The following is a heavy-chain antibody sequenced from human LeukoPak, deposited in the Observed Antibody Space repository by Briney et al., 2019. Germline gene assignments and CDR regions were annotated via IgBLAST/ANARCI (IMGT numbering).Heavy chain of an antibody. J-gene: IGHJ6*03. D-gene: IGHD1-20*01. CDR2: INHSGST. CDR1: GGSFSGYY. CDR3: ARGLRYNWNPYYYYYYMDV. Sequence: PSETLSLTCAVYGGSFSGYYWSWIRRPPGKGLEWIGEINHSGSTNYNPSLKSRVTISVDTSKNQFSLKLSSVTAADTAVYYCARGLRYNWNPYYYYYYMDVWGKGTTVTVSS. V-gene: IGHV4-34*01.